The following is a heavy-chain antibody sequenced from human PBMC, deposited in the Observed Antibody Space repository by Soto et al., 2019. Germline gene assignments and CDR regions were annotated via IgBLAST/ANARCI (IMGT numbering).Heavy chain of an antibody. V-gene: IGHV4-31*03. CDR2: IYYSGST. J-gene: IGHJ6*02. Sequence: LSLTCTVSGGSISSGGYYWSWIRQHPGKGLEWIGYIYYSGSTYYNPSLKSRVTISVDTSKNQFSLKLSSVTAADTAVYYCARDGARPSSSWYRWDYYYYGMDVWGQGTTVTVSS. D-gene: IGHD6-13*01. CDR1: GGSISSGGYY. CDR3: ARDGARPSSSWYRWDYYYYGMDV.